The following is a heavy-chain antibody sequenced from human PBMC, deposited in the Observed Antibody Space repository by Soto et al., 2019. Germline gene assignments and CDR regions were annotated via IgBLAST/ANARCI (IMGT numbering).Heavy chain of an antibody. CDR3: ATVHNTSRSFDY. Sequence: EVQLLDSGGGLVQPGESLRLSCAASGFTITSSAMSWVRQAPGKGLEWVSTTGISGRTTYYADSVKGRFTVSRDVSKNTLDLQMSSLRAEDTAVYYCATVHNTSRSFDYWGQGTPVTVSS. V-gene: IGHV3-23*01. D-gene: IGHD1-20*01. CDR1: GFTITSSA. CDR2: TGISGRTT. J-gene: IGHJ4*02.